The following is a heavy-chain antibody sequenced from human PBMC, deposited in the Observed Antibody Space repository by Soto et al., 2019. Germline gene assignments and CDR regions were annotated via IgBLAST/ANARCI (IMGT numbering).Heavy chain of an antibody. V-gene: IGHV4-39*01. CDR2: IYHTGNA. CDR1: GDSISNSRFY. CDR3: ARDYFDSSDYTTNWFDP. D-gene: IGHD3-22*01. J-gene: IGHJ5*02. Sequence: QLQLQESGPRLVKSSETLSLTCGVSGDSISNSRFYWAWIRQPPGEGLEWIGSIYHTGNAYYNPSLKSRVTISVDTSKNQFSLKVTSVTAADAALYYCARDYFDSSDYTTNWFDPWGQGTLVTVSS.